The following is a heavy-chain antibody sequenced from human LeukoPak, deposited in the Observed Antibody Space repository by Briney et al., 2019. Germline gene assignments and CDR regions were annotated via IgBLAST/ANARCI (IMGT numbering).Heavy chain of an antibody. V-gene: IGHV3-73*01. CDR2: IRSKANSYAT. J-gene: IGHJ5*02. CDR1: GFTFSDFA. CDR3: IRQTYYYDSSGYHRWFDP. Sequence: SGGSLRLSCAASGFTFSDFAVHWVRQTSGKGLEWVGRIRSKANSYATGYAASVKGRFTISRDDSKNTAYLQMNSLKIEDTAVYYCIRQTYYYDSSGYHRWFDPWGQGTLVTVSS. D-gene: IGHD3-22*01.